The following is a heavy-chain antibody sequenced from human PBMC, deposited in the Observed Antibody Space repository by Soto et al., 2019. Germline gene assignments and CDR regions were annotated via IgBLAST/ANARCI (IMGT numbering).Heavy chain of an antibody. D-gene: IGHD6-13*01. Sequence: EVQLLESGGGLVQPGGSLRLSCAASGFTFSSYAISWVRQAPGKGLEWVSAISGSGRSTYYADSVKGRFTISRDNSKNTLYLQMNSLRAEDTAVYYCAKEQKDSSTWSELNYWGQGTLVTVSS. CDR3: AKEQKDSSTWSELNY. CDR2: ISGSGRST. CDR1: GFTFSSYA. J-gene: IGHJ4*02. V-gene: IGHV3-23*01.